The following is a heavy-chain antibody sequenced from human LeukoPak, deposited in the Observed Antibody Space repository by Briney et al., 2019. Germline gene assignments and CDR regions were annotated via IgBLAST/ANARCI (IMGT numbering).Heavy chain of an antibody. J-gene: IGHJ2*01. CDR3: AKGRGYCSGGSCFRTRGGGWYFDL. Sequence: GGSLRLSCAASGFTFSSYGMHWVCQAPGKGLEWVAFIRYDGSNKYYADSVKGRFTISRDNSKNTLYLQMNSLRAEDTAVYYCAKGRGYCSGGSCFRTRGGGWYFDLWGRGTLVTVSS. CDR1: GFTFSSYG. D-gene: IGHD2-15*01. V-gene: IGHV3-30*02. CDR2: IRYDGSNK.